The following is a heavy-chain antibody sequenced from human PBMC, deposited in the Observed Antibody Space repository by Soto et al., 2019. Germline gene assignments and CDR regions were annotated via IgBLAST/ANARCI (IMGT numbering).Heavy chain of an antibody. CDR1: GFSVSSGTYY. CDR3: ASNIRSSGWFDP. CDR2: INYSGGT. Sequence: QVLLQESGPGLLKPSETLSLTCPVSGFSVSSGTYYWSWIRQPPGKGLEWIGHINYSGGTNYNPSLKSRVTISLDTSKTQFSLRLSSVTAADTAEYYCASNIRSSGWFDPWGQGTLVTVSS. D-gene: IGHD3-3*02. J-gene: IGHJ5*02. V-gene: IGHV4-61*01.